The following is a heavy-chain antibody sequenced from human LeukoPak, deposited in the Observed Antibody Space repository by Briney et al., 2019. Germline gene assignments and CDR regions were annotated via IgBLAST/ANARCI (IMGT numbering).Heavy chain of an antibody. V-gene: IGHV4-34*01. J-gene: IGHJ6*02. D-gene: IGHD2-21*01. Sequence: PSETLSLTCAVYGGSFSGYYWSWIRQPPGKGLEWIGEINHSGSTNYNPSLKSRVTISVDTSKNQFSLKLSSVTDADTAVYYCARLRRGVNTKIHMWSRKKQYGMDVWGQGTTVTVSS. CDR3: ARLRRGVNTKIHMWSRKKQYGMDV. CDR2: INHSGST. CDR1: GGSFSGYY.